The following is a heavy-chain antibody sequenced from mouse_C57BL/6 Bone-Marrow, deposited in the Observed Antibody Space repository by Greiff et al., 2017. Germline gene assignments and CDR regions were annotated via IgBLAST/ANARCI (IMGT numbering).Heavy chain of an antibody. Sequence: QVQLQQSGAELVRPGTSVKVSCKASGFAFTNYLIEWVKQRPGQGLEWIGVINPGSGGTNYNEKFKGKATLTADKSSSTAYMQLSSLTSEDSAVYFCARDRLMVTSWFGYWGQGTLVTVAA. CDR2: INPGSGGT. V-gene: IGHV1-54*01. J-gene: IGHJ3*01. CDR3: ARDRLMVTSWFGY. D-gene: IGHD2-13*01. CDR1: GFAFTNYL.